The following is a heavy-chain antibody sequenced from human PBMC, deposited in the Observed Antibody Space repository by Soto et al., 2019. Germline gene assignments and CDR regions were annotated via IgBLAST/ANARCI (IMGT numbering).Heavy chain of an antibody. Sequence: PSETLSLACTVSGGSISSSSYYWGWIRQPPGKGLEWIGSIYYSGSTYYNPSLKSRVTISVDTSKNQFSLKLSSVTAADTAVYYCAGPIKLLWFGGYFDYWGQGTLVTVSS. V-gene: IGHV4-39*01. D-gene: IGHD3-10*01. CDR3: AGPIKLLWFGGYFDY. J-gene: IGHJ4*02. CDR1: GGSISSSSYY. CDR2: IYYSGST.